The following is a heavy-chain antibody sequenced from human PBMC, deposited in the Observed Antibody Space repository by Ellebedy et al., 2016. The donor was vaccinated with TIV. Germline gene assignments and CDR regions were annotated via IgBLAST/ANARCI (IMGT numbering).Heavy chain of an antibody. J-gene: IGHJ3*02. Sequence: GESLKISCAASGSTFSSYPMHWVRQAPGKGLEWVATISYDGTDKHYADSVKGRFTISRDNFRNALYLQMSSLRAEDTAVYFWAREEAFCGADCYRAFDIWGQGTMVTVSS. CDR2: ISYDGTDK. D-gene: IGHD2-21*02. V-gene: IGHV3-30-3*01. CDR1: GSTFSSYP. CDR3: AREEAFCGADCYRAFDI.